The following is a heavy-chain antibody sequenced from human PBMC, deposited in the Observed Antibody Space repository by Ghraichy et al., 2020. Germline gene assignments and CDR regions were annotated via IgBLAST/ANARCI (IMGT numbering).Heavy chain of an antibody. CDR3: ARGDYSDTSGQHNKMTTAFNDAFDI. D-gene: IGHD3-22*01. V-gene: IGHV3-7*01. CDR1: GFPFSSYC. CDR2: VKEDGSEK. J-gene: IGHJ3*02. Sequence: GGSLRLSCAASGFPFSSYCMSWVRQAPGKGLEWVANVKEDGSEKFYVDSVKGRFTISRDNAKNSLYLQMNSLRAEDTALYYCARGDYSDTSGQHNKMTTAFNDAFDIWVQVTMVAVSS.